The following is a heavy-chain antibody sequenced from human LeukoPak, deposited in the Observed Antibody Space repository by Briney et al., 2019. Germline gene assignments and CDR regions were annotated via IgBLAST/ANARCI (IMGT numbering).Heavy chain of an antibody. D-gene: IGHD1-26*01. CDR2: IYYSGST. V-gene: IGHV4-39*07. Sequence: PSETLSLTCTVSGGSISSSSYYWGWIRQPPGKGLEWIGSIYYSGSTYYNPSLKSRVTISVDTSKNQFSLKLSSVTAADTAVYYCARYLARYFDYWGQGTLVTVSS. CDR3: ARYLARYFDY. CDR1: GGSISSSSYY. J-gene: IGHJ4*02.